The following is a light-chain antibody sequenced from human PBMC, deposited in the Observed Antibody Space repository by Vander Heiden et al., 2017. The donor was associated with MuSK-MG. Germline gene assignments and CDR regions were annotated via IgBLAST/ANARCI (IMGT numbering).Light chain of an antibody. J-gene: IGKJ1*01. Sequence: DIQMTQSPSSVSASVGDTVAISCRASQGVGSWLAWFQQKPGQAPKLLIYAASTLQPGVPSRFSGRGSGTDFTLTISSLQPEDIATYYCQQGSSVRRTFGQGTKVQ. CDR3: QQGSSVRRT. CDR1: QGVGSW. V-gene: IGKV1-12*01. CDR2: AAS.